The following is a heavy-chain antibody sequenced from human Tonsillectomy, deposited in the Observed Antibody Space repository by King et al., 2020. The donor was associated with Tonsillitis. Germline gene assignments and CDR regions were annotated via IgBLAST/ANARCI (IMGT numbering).Heavy chain of an antibody. CDR2: IYPGDSDT. D-gene: IGHD3-22*01. CDR3: ARLGMTYYYASSGYCPRDDNDAFDI. J-gene: IGHJ3*02. CDR1: GYSFTSYW. V-gene: IGHV5-51*01. Sequence: VQLVESGAEVKKPGESLKISCKGSGYSFTSYWIGWVRQMPGKGLEWMGIIYPGDSDTRYSPSFQGQVTISADKSISTAYLQWSSLKASDTAMYYCARLGMTYYYASSGYCPRDDNDAFDIWGQGTMVTVSS.